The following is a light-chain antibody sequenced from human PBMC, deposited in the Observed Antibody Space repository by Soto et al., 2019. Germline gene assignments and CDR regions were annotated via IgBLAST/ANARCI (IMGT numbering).Light chain of an antibody. V-gene: IGKV3-20*01. CDR2: GAS. CDR3: QQYGSSPRT. J-gene: IGKJ1*01. Sequence: EIVLTQSPGTLSLSPGERATLSCRACQSVRSDYLAWYQQKPGQAPRLHIYGASTRATGIPDRFTGSGSGTDFTLTISRLEPEDFAVYYCQQYGSSPRTFGQGTKVETK. CDR1: QSVRSDY.